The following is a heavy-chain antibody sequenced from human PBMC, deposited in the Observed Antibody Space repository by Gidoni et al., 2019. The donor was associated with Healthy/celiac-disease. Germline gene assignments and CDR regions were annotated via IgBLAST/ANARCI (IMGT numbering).Heavy chain of an antibody. D-gene: IGHD2-2*01. CDR3: ARKGDGYARGGMDV. CDR2: ISSSSSTI. Sequence: EVQLVESGGGLVQPGGSLRLSCPASGFTFSSYSMTWVRMAPGKGLEGVTFISSSSSTIYHADSVKGRFTISRDNAKNSLYLQMNSLRAEDTAVYYCARKGDGYARGGMDVWGQGTTVTVSS. CDR1: GFTFSSYS. J-gene: IGHJ6*02. V-gene: IGHV3-48*01.